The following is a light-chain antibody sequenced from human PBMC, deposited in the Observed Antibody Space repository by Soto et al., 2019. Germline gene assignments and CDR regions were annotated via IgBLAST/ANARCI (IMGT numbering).Light chain of an antibody. CDR3: SSFTISNTLV. V-gene: IGLV2-14*01. CDR1: SSDVGGYIY. Sequence: QSALTQPASVSGSPGQSITISCTGTSSDVGGYIYVSWHQQHPGTAPKLMIYDVSNRPSGVSNRFSGSKSGNTASLTISGLQAEDEADYYCSSFTISNTLVFGGGTKVTVL. CDR2: DVS. J-gene: IGLJ2*01.